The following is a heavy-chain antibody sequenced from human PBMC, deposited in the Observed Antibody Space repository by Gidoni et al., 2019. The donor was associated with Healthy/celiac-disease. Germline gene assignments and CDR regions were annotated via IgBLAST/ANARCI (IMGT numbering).Heavy chain of an antibody. CDR3: AKVVRYSYGYGSYYFDY. Sequence: EVQLVESGGGLVQPGRSLRLSCAASGFTFDDYAMHWVRQAPGKGLEWVSGISWKSGSIGYADSVKGRFTISRDNVKNSLYLQMNSLRAEDTALYYCAKVVRYSYGYGSYYFDYWGQGTLVTVSS. CDR2: ISWKSGSI. V-gene: IGHV3-9*01. J-gene: IGHJ4*02. D-gene: IGHD5-18*01. CDR1: GFTFDDYA.